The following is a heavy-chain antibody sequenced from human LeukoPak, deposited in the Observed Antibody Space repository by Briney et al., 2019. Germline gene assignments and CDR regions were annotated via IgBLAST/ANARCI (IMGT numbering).Heavy chain of an antibody. D-gene: IGHD6-19*01. CDR3: ARRRAVADHDAFDI. J-gene: IGHJ3*02. CDR2: IYYSGST. Sequence: PSETLSLTCTVSGGSISSSSYYWGWIRQPPGKGLEWIGSIYYSGSTYYNPSLKSRVTISVDTSKNQFSLKLSSVTAADTAVYYCARRRAVADHDAFDIWGQGTMVTVSS. CDR1: GGSISSSSYY. V-gene: IGHV4-39*07.